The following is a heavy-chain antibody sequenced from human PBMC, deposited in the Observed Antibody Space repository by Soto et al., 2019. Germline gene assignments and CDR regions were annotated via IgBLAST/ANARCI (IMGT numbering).Heavy chain of an antibody. Sequence: SETLSLTCTVSGGSISSGYYWGWIRQPPGKGLEWIGSIYHSGSTYYNPSLKSRVTISVDTSKNQFSLKLSSVTAADTAVYYCARDRSYYDSSGYPGGWFDPWGQGTLVTVSS. CDR1: GGSISSGYY. CDR2: IYHSGST. CDR3: ARDRSYYDSSGYPGGWFDP. J-gene: IGHJ5*02. D-gene: IGHD3-22*01. V-gene: IGHV4-38-2*02.